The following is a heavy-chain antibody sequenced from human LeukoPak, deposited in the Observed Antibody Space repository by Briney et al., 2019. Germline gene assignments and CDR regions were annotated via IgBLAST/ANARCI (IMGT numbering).Heavy chain of an antibody. J-gene: IGHJ4*02. Sequence: SETLSLTCTVSGGSISSYYWSWIRQPPGKGLEWIGYIYYSGSTNYNPSLKSRVTISVDTSKNQFSLKLSSVTAADAAVYYCARDSSGTFDYWGQGTLVTVSS. D-gene: IGHD6-13*01. CDR2: IYYSGST. CDR3: ARDSSGTFDY. V-gene: IGHV4-59*01. CDR1: GGSISSYY.